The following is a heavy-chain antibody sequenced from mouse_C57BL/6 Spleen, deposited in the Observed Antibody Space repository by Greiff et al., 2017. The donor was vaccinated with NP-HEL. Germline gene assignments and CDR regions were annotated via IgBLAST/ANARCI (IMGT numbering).Heavy chain of an antibody. D-gene: IGHD1-1*01. CDR2: IYPGSGST. CDR1: GYTFTSYW. V-gene: IGHV1-55*01. J-gene: IGHJ2*01. CDR3: ARYYYGSSLYFDY. Sequence: QVQLQQPGAELVKPGASVKMSCKASGYTFTSYWITWVKQRPGQGLEWIGDIYPGSGSTNYNEKFKSKATLAVDTSSSTAYMQLSSLTSEDSAVYYCARYYYGSSLYFDYWGQGTTLTVSS.